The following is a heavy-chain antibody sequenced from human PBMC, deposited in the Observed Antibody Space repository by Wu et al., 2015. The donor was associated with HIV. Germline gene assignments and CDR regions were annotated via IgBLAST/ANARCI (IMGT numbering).Heavy chain of an antibody. CDR2: ISATHGNT. Sequence: QVQLVQSGPEVRKPGASVRVSCKASGYTLPSYGISWVRQAPGQGLEWMGWISATHGNTNYAQRFQGRVTLTTDTSTRTVYMDLRSLKSDDTAVFYXASSSFYDTTGYSDAFNIWAKGHGHRLF. J-gene: IGHJ3*02. V-gene: IGHV1-18*01. CDR1: GYTLPSYG. CDR3: ASSSFYDTTGYSDAFNI. D-gene: IGHD3-22*01.